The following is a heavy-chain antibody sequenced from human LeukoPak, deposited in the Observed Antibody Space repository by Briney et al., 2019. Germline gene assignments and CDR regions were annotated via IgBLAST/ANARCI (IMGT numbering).Heavy chain of an antibody. V-gene: IGHV1-18*01. CDR1: GYTFTSYG. CDR2: ISAYNGNT. J-gene: IGHJ1*01. Sequence: ASVKVSCKASGYTFTSYGISWVRQAPGQGLEWMGWISAYNGNTNYAQKLQGRVTMTEDTSTDTAYMELSSLRSEDTAVYYCATADYYDSSGYLQHWGQGTLVTVSS. D-gene: IGHD3-22*01. CDR3: ATADYYDSSGYLQH.